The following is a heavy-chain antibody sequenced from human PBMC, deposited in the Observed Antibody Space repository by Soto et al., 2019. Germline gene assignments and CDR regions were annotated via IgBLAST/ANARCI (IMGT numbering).Heavy chain of an antibody. CDR3: ARRYGRAFDI. CDR2: IYYSGST. Sequence: TSETLSLTCTVSDASITSGAYYWSWIRQPPGKGLEWIAYIYYSGSTYYNPSLKSRVTISVDTSKNQFSLKLSSVTAADTAVYYCARRYGRAFDIWGQGTMVTVSS. V-gene: IGHV4-30-4*08. D-gene: IGHD4-17*01. CDR1: DASITSGAYY. J-gene: IGHJ3*02.